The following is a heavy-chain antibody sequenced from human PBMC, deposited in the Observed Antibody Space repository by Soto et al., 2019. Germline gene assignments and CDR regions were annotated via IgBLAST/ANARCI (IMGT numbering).Heavy chain of an antibody. Sequence: SETLSLTCAVSGGSITNYYWSWIRQPPGKGLEWMGYIYGSGSTNYNPSLKSRVTISVDTSKNQISLNLRSVIAADTAVYYCARTLGVAGFDYWGQGTLVTVSS. CDR2: IYGSGST. V-gene: IGHV4-59*01. CDR3: ARTLGVAGFDY. J-gene: IGHJ4*02. D-gene: IGHD6-13*01. CDR1: GGSITNYY.